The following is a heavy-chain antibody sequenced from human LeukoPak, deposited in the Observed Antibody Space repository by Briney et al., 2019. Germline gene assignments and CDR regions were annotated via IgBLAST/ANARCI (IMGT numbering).Heavy chain of an antibody. CDR1: GGSISSSSYY. CDR2: IYYSGST. J-gene: IGHJ4*02. CDR3: ASLPYYDILTGSPYYFDY. V-gene: IGHV4-39*01. Sequence: ASETLSLTCTVSGGSISSSSYYWGWIRQPPGKGLEWIGSIYYSGSTYYNPSLKSRVTISVDTSKNQSSLKLSSVTAADTAVYYCASLPYYDILTGSPYYFDYWGQGTLVTVSS. D-gene: IGHD3-9*01.